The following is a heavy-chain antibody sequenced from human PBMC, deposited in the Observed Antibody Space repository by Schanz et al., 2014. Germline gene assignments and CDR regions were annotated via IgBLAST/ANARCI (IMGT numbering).Heavy chain of an antibody. Sequence: QVQLVQSGAEVKKPGASVKVSCKASGYSFISHAIHWVRQAPGQRLEWMGWINAANGNTRYSQKFQGRVTITRDTSASTAYMELSSLRSEDTAVYYCARVRYCSGGRCYQDNRFDPWGQGTLVTVAS. D-gene: IGHD2-15*01. V-gene: IGHV1-3*01. J-gene: IGHJ5*02. CDR3: ARVRYCSGGRCYQDNRFDP. CDR1: GYSFISHA. CDR2: INAANGNT.